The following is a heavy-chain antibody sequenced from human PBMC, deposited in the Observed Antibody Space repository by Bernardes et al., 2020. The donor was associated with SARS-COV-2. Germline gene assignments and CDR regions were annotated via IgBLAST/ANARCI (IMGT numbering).Heavy chain of an antibody. CDR3: ARVPGDITIFGVVISYFDL. CDR2: IYYSGST. CDR1: GGSISSYY. J-gene: IGHJ2*01. Sequence: ETLSLTCTVSGGSISSYYWSWIRQPPGKGLEWIGYIYYSGSTNYNPSLKSRVTISVDTSKNQFSLKLSSVTAADTAVYYCARVPGDITIFGVVISYFDLWGRGTLVTVSS. D-gene: IGHD3-3*01. V-gene: IGHV4-59*01.